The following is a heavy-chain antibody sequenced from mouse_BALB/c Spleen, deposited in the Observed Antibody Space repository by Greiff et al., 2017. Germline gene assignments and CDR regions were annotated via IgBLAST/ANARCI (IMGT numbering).Heavy chain of an antibody. CDR3: VRTAAFYYAMDY. V-gene: IGHV10-1*02. D-gene: IGHD1-2*01. J-gene: IGHJ4*01. CDR1: GFTFNTYA. CDR2: IRSKSNNYAT. Sequence: VQLKESGGGLVQPKGSLKLSCAASGFTFNTYAMNWVRQAPGKGLEWVARIRSKSNNYATYYADSVKDRFTISRDDSQSMLYLQMNNLKTEDTAMYYCVRTAAFYYAMDYWGQGTSVTVSS.